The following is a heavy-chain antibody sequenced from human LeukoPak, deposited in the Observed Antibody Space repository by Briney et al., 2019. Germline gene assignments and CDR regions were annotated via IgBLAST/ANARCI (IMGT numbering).Heavy chain of an antibody. V-gene: IGHV3-64*02. CDR3: ARPAGGAVGALDY. D-gene: IGHD1-26*01. CDR1: GFSFSSYA. J-gene: IGHJ4*02. Sequence: HPGGSLRLSCAASGFSFSSYAMHWVRQAPGKGLEYVSAILTNGITTYYADSVKGRFTISRDNSKNTLYLQMGSLRADDMAVYYCARPAGGAVGALDYWGQGILVTVSS. CDR2: ILTNGITT.